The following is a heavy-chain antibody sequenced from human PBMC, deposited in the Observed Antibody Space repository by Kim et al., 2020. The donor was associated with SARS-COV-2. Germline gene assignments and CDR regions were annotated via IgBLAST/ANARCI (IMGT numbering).Heavy chain of an antibody. D-gene: IGHD4-4*01. CDR1: GFSLSTSGMC. Sequence: SGPTLVNPTQTLTLTCTFSGFSLSTSGMCVSWIRQPPGKALEWLALIDWDDDKYYSTSLKTRLTISKDTSKNQVVLTMTNMDPVDTATYYCARMTTVTTSGLMSYGMDVWGQGTTVTVSS. J-gene: IGHJ6*02. CDR3: ARMTTVTTSGLMSYGMDV. V-gene: IGHV2-70*01. CDR2: IDWDDDK.